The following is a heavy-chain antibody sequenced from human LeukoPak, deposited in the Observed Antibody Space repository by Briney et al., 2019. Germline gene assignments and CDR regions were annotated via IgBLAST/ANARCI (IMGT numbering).Heavy chain of an antibody. CDR2: INHSGST. Sequence: SETLSLTCAVYGGSFSGYYWSWIRQPPGKGLEWIGEINHSGSTNYNPSLKSRVTISVDTSKNQFSLKLSSVTAADTAVYYCARGLDYGDYQYYFDYWGQGALVTVSS. V-gene: IGHV4-34*01. CDR1: GGSFSGYY. J-gene: IGHJ4*02. CDR3: ARGLDYGDYQYYFDY. D-gene: IGHD4-17*01.